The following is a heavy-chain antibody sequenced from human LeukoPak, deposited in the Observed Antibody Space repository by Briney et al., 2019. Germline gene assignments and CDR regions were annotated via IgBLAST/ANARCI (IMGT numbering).Heavy chain of an antibody. D-gene: IGHD3-3*01. Sequence: GGSLRLSCAASGFTFSSYGMHWVRQAPGKGLEWVAVISYDGSNKYYADSVKGRFTISRDNSKNTLYLQMNSLRAEDTAVYYCARGSPLRFLEWDTTGGLDYWGQGTLVTVSS. CDR1: GFTFSSYG. CDR3: ARGSPLRFLEWDTTGGLDY. CDR2: ISYDGSNK. J-gene: IGHJ4*02. V-gene: IGHV3-30*03.